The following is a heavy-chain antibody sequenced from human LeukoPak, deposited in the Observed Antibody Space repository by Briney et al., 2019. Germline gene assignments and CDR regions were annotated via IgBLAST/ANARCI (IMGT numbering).Heavy chain of an antibody. CDR2: INHSGST. D-gene: IGHD3-22*01. J-gene: IGHJ4*02. Sequence: PSETLSLTCAVYGGSFSGYYWSWIRQPPGKGLEWIGEINHSGSTNYNPSLKSRVTISVDTSKNQFSLKLSSVTAADTAVYYCARLRILLRYYYDSSGYLDYWGQGTLVIVSS. V-gene: IGHV4-34*01. CDR3: ARLRILLRYYYDSSGYLDY. CDR1: GGSFSGYY.